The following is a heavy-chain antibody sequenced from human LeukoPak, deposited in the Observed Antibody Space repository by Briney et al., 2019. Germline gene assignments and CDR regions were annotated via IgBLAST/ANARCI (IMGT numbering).Heavy chain of an antibody. D-gene: IGHD5-24*01. V-gene: IGHV3-30*02. CDR2: IRYDGNNA. CDR3: AKGGDGYNYGSYFDY. CDR1: GFTFSSYG. J-gene: IGHJ4*02. Sequence: GGSVRLYCAASGFTFSSYGMHWVRQAPGKGLEWVAFIRYDGNNAFYVDSVKGRFTISRDNSKNTLYLQMNSLRAEDTAVYYCAKGGDGYNYGSYFDYWGQGTLVTVSS.